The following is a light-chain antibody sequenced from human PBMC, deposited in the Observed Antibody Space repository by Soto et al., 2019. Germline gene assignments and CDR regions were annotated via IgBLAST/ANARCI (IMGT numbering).Light chain of an antibody. Sequence: SVLTQPPSVSGAPGQTVTISCTGSSSNIGAGYDVHWYQRLPGTAPKLLIFDNTNRPSGVPDRFSGSKSGTSASLAITGLQADDEADYYCQSYDRGLTGSVFGGGTKLTVL. CDR1: SSNIGAGYD. V-gene: IGLV1-40*01. CDR2: DNT. J-gene: IGLJ2*01. CDR3: QSYDRGLTGSV.